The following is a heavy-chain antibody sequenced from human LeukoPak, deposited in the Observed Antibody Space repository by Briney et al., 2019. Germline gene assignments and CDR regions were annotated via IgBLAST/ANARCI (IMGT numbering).Heavy chain of an antibody. J-gene: IGHJ6*03. CDR1: GFTFSNYW. CDR2: IKQDGSEK. CDR3: ARKVGANTPMYYYYYMDV. V-gene: IGHV3-7*01. D-gene: IGHD1-26*01. Sequence: GGSLRLSCAAPGFTFSNYWMSWVRQAPGKGLEWVANIKQDGSEKYYVDSVKGRFTISRDNAKNSLYLQMNSLRAEDTAVYYCARKVGANTPMYYYYYMDVWGKGTTVTVSS.